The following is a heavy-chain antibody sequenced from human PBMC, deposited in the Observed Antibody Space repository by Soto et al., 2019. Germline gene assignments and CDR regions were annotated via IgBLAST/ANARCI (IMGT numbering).Heavy chain of an antibody. CDR3: ARHVHNQGYEYYFAS. D-gene: IGHD3-3*01. CDR2: IDYGGTI. Sequence: QLQLQESGPGLVKPSETLSLTCNASGASISSSPYAWGWIRQSAGKGLEWIGTIDYGGTIYYNPSLKSRITKSLDTSKNQISLRLSSVTAADTAVYYCARHVHNQGYEYYFASWGQGTLVTVSS. CDR1: GASISSSPYA. V-gene: IGHV4-39*01. J-gene: IGHJ4*02.